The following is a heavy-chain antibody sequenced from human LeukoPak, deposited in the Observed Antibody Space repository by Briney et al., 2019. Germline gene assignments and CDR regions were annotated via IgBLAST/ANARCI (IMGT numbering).Heavy chain of an antibody. D-gene: IGHD1-26*01. CDR3: ASASGSYYPDAYDI. Sequence: SETLSLTCTVSGGSLSSYYWSWIRQPPGKGLEWIGYIFFSGSINYNPSLMSRVSISIDTSKNQFSLKLNSVTAADTAVYYCASASGSYYPDAYDIWGQGTMVTVSS. J-gene: IGHJ3*02. V-gene: IGHV4-59*08. CDR1: GGSLSSYY. CDR2: IFFSGSI.